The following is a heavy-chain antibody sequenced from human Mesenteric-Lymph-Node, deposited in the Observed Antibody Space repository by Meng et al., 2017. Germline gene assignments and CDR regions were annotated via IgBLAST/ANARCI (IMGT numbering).Heavy chain of an antibody. CDR3: ARGSNYGDYWFDP. CDR1: GYTFTGYY. J-gene: IGHJ5*02. V-gene: IGHV1-2*02. CDR2: INPNSGGT. Sequence: QGQWVKPGAEVKKPGASVKVACKASGYTFTGYYMHWVRQAPGQGLEWMGWINPNSGGTNYAQKFQGRVTMTRDTSISTAYMELSRLRSDDTAVYYCARGSNYGDYWFDPWGQGTLVTVSS. D-gene: IGHD4-17*01.